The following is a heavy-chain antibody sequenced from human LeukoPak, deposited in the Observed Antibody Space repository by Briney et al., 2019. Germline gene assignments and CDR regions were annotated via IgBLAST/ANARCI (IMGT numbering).Heavy chain of an antibody. D-gene: IGHD3-10*01. CDR3: AKDRGSGPYYYYGMNV. J-gene: IGHJ6*02. CDR1: GFTFDDYA. Sequence: GRSLRLSCAASGFTFDDYAMHWVRQAPGKGLEWVSGISWNSATVGYADSVKGRFTISRDNAKNSLYLQMNSLRAEDTALYYCAKDRGSGPYYYYGMNVWGQGTTVTVSS. V-gene: IGHV3-9*01. CDR2: ISWNSATV.